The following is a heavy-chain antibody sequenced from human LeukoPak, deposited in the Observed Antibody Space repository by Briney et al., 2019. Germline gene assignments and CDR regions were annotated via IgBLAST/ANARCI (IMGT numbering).Heavy chain of an antibody. CDR2: ISRSSSTI. Sequence: GGSLRLSCAASGFTFSSYSMNWVRQAPGKGLEWVSYISRSSSTINYADSVKGRFTISRDNAKNSLSLQMNSLRAEDTAVYYCARDGQSERQLLEYFDFWGQGTLVTVSS. CDR1: GFTFSSYS. CDR3: ARDGQSERQLLEYFDF. D-gene: IGHD2-2*01. J-gene: IGHJ4*02. V-gene: IGHV3-48*01.